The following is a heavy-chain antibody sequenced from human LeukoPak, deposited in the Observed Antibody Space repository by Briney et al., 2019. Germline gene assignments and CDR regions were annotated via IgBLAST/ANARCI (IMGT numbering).Heavy chain of an antibody. V-gene: IGHV3-74*01. Sequence: PGGSLRLSCAASGFTFSSYWMHWVRQAPGKGLGWGSRIKSDGSTRYADSVKGRFTISRDNAKNTVSLQMNSLRAEDTGVYYCARAPSEIGGYYPEYFRHWGQGTLVTVSP. CDR2: IKSDGST. CDR3: ARAPSEIGGYYPEYFRH. D-gene: IGHD3-22*01. J-gene: IGHJ1*01. CDR1: GFTFSSYW.